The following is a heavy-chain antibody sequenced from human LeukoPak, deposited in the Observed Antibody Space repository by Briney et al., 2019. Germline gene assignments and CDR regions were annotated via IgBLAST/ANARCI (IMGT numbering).Heavy chain of an antibody. CDR1: GVSIGTFY. Sequence: SETLSLTCSVSGVSIGTFYWGWVRQPPGKGLVWIGYINYRGTTSYNPSLKRRVPISVDTSKNQFFLNLMSATAADTAVYYGAGLEDAILEYWGLGTLVTVSS. V-gene: IGHV4-59*08. CDR2: INYRGTT. CDR3: AGLEDAILEY. J-gene: IGHJ4*02. D-gene: IGHD3-3*01.